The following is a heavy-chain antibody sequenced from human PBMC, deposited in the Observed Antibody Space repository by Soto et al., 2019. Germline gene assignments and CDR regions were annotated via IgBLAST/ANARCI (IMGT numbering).Heavy chain of an antibody. CDR2: IYYNGDT. CDR1: GVSINRGDYY. CDR3: AREGGDFVQVPYY. D-gene: IGHD3-3*01. Sequence: QVRLQESGPKLVRPSQTLSLTCSVSGVSINRGDYYWSWIRQSPGRGLEWIGSIYYNGDTNYNPSFGSRVPMSVDASKNPFFLDLLSFVAAATAVYFCAREGGDFVQVPYYWGQGTLITVSS. V-gene: IGHV4-30-4*01. J-gene: IGHJ4*02.